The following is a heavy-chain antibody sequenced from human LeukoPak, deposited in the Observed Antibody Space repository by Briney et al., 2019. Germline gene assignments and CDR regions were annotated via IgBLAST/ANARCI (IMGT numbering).Heavy chain of an antibody. CDR2: IHTSGST. CDR1: RGSINNYH. J-gene: IGHJ4*02. CDR3: ATRDISSGWSFDY. V-gene: IGHV4-4*07. D-gene: IGHD6-19*01. Sequence: SETLSLTCTVSRGSINNYHWSWLRQPAGKGLEWIGQIHTSGSTNYNPPLKSRVTMSIDTPENQFSLTIRSVTAADTAVYYCATRDISSGWSFDYWGQGTLVTVSS.